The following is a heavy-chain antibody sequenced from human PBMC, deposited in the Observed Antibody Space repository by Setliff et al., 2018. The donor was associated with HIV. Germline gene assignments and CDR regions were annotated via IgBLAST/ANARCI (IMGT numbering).Heavy chain of an antibody. CDR1: GGSFSGYY. Sequence: PSETLSLTCAVYGGSFSGYYWGWIRQPPGKGLEWIGEINHSGSTNYNPSLKSRVTISVDTSKNQFSLKLSSVTAADTAVYYCARVFVDTAVLRVLEYYYDSWGRGTLVTVSS. CDR2: INHSGST. J-gene: IGHJ4*02. D-gene: IGHD5-18*01. V-gene: IGHV4-34*01. CDR3: ARVFVDTAVLRVLEYYYDS.